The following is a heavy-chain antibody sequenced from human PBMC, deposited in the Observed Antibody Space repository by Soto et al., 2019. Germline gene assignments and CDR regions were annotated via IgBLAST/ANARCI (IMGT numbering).Heavy chain of an antibody. J-gene: IGHJ5*02. Sequence: SVKVSCKASGGTFSSYTISSVRQAPGQGLEWMGRIIPILGIADYAQKFQGRVTITADKSTSTAYMELSSLRSEDTAVYYCARGNLWEFISWGQGTLVTVSS. V-gene: IGHV1-69*02. D-gene: IGHD3-16*01. CDR2: IIPILGIA. CDR3: ARGNLWEFIS. CDR1: GGTFSSYT.